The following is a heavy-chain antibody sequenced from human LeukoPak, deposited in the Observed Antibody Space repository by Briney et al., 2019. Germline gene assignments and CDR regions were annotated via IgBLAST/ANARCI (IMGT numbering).Heavy chain of an antibody. CDR3: ARGYCSSTSCYEDNWFDP. Sequence: ASVKVSCKASGYTFTGYYMHWVRQAPGQGLEWMGWINPNSGGTNYAQKFQGRVTMTRDTSISTAYMELSRLRSDDTAVYYCARGYCSSTSCYEDNWFDPWGRGTLVTVSS. CDR1: GYTFTGYY. J-gene: IGHJ5*02. D-gene: IGHD2-2*01. V-gene: IGHV1-2*02. CDR2: INPNSGGT.